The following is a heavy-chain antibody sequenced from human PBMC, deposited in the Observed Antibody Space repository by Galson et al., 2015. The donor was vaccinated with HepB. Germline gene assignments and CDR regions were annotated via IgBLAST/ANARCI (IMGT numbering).Heavy chain of an antibody. CDR2: IDPSGDTT. Sequence: SVKVSCKASGYTFTSYCMHWVRQAPGQGLEWMGIIDPSGDTTSYAQRSQGRVTMTRDTSTSTVYMELSSLRSEDTAVYYCAGNYYGSGSYHNAFDIWGQGTMVTVSS. CDR1: GYTFTSYC. D-gene: IGHD3-10*01. J-gene: IGHJ3*02. V-gene: IGHV1-46*04. CDR3: AGNYYGSGSYHNAFDI.